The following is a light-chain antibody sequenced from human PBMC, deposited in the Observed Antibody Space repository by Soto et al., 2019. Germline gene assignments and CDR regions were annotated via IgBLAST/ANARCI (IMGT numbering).Light chain of an antibody. Sequence: DIVMTQSPDSLAVSLGETATVNCKSSQSLLFSSNNKNYLTWYQQKPGQPPKLLIYWASTRESGVPDRFSGSGSGTDFTLTISSLQAEDEAVYYCQQYYSSPRTFGQGTKVEIK. V-gene: IGKV4-1*01. CDR1: QSLLFSSNNKNY. J-gene: IGKJ1*01. CDR2: WAS. CDR3: QQYYSSPRT.